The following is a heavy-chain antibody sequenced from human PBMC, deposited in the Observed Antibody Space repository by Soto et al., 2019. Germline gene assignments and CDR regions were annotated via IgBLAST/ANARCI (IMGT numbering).Heavy chain of an antibody. CDR2: TSYDGTNK. Sequence: QVQLVESGGGVVQPGTSLRLSCVGSGFTFRSVVRHWVRQAPGRGLEWVALTSYDGTNKYFGDSVKGRFTISRDNSRNTVDLQMDSLRPDDTALYYCARWGTTGGLDVWGQGTMVSVSS. V-gene: IGHV3-30*19. CDR3: ARWGTTGGLDV. J-gene: IGHJ6*02. D-gene: IGHD3-16*01. CDR1: GFTFRSVV.